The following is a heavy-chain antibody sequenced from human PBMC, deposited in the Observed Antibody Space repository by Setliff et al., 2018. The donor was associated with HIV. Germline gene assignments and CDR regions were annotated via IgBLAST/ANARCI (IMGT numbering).Heavy chain of an antibody. Sequence: SETLSLTCTVSGGSINSRYWSWIRQPPGKGLEWSGYMYYSGSTNYNTSLKSRVTISVDPSKTQFSLKLTYMTAADTAVYYCARGGATVATRYFDLWGRGTLVTGSA. D-gene: IGHD4-17*01. V-gene: IGHV4-59*11. CDR3: ARGGATVATRYFDL. J-gene: IGHJ2*01. CDR1: GGSINSRY. CDR2: MYYSGST.